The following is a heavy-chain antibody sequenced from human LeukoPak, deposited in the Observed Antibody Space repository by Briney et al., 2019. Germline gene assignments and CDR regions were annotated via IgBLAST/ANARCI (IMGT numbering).Heavy chain of an antibody. Sequence: PSETLSLTCTVSGGSISSSSYYWGWIRQPPGKGLEWIGSIYYSGSTYYNPSLKSRVTISVDTSKNQFSLKLSSVTPAATPVYCCARFPMGYFYFDYWGQGPLVTVSS. CDR1: GGSISSSSYY. V-gene: IGHV4-39*01. D-gene: IGHD6-13*01. CDR2: IYYSGST. J-gene: IGHJ4*02. CDR3: ARFPMGYFYFDY.